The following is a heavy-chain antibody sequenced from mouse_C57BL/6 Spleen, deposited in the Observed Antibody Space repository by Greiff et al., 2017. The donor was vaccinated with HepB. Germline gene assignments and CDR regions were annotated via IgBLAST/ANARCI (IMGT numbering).Heavy chain of an antibody. CDR1: GFNIKNTY. CDR3: ARSDDYDGAWFAY. Sequence: VHLKQSVAELVRPGASVKLSCTASGFNIKNTYMHWVKQRPEQGLEWIGRIDPANGNTKYAPKFQGKATITADTSSNTAYLQLSSLTSEDTAIYYCARSDDYDGAWFAYWGQGTLVTVSA. V-gene: IGHV14-3*01. CDR2: IDPANGNT. J-gene: IGHJ3*01. D-gene: IGHD2-4*01.